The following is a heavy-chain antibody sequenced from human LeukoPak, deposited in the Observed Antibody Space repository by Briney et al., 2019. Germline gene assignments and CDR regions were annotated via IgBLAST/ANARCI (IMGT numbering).Heavy chain of an antibody. Sequence: GGSLEIPGQGFGYSFPAYWSGWVGQLPGKGLEWMGFIEPADSDTRYSPSFQGQVTISADKSISTAYLQWSSLKASDSAIYYCARLLGYSADYWGQGTLVTVSS. CDR1: GYSFPAYW. J-gene: IGHJ4*02. CDR3: ARLLGYSADY. V-gene: IGHV5-51*02. CDR2: IEPADSDT. D-gene: IGHD2-15*01.